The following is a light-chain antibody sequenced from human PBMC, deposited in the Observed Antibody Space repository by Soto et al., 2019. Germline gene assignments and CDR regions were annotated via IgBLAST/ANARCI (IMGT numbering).Light chain of an antibody. CDR1: QSVSSY. CDR3: QQRSNWPPNT. Sequence: EIVLTQSPATLSLSPGERATLSCRASQSVSSYLAWYQQKPGQAPRLLIYDASNRATGIPARFSGGGSGTDCTLTSSGLEPEDFAVYYGQQRSNWPPNTFGQGTKLEIK. J-gene: IGKJ2*01. V-gene: IGKV3-11*01. CDR2: DAS.